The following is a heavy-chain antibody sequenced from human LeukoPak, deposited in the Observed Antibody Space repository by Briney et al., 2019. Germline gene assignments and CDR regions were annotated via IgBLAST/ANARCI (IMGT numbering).Heavy chain of an antibody. D-gene: IGHD4-23*01. Sequence: ASVKVSCKASGYTFTNYYIHWVRQAPGQGLEWMGMINPSGGSTSYAQTFQGRVTMTRDTSTNTVYMELSSLRSEDTAVYYCARGPRNYGGRLDYWGQGTLVTVSS. V-gene: IGHV1-46*01. CDR1: GYTFTNYY. J-gene: IGHJ4*02. CDR2: INPSGGST. CDR3: ARGPRNYGGRLDY.